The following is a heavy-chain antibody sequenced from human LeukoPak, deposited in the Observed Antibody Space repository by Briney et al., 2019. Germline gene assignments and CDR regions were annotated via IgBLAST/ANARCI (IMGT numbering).Heavy chain of an antibody. V-gene: IGHV1-24*01. D-gene: IGHD6-13*01. Sequence: ASVKVSCKVSGYSLTDVPMHWVRQAPGKGLEWMGGFDSQDGKTSYAQKFQGRVTMTEDTSTDTAYMKLSSLTSEDTALYYCATYSTSWYRRDYYYYYMDVWGKGTTVTVSS. J-gene: IGHJ6*03. CDR1: GYSLTDVP. CDR3: ATYSTSWYRRDYYYYYMDV. CDR2: FDSQDGKT.